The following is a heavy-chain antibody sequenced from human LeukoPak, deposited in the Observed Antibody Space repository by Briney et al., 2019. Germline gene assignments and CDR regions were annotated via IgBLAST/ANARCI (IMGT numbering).Heavy chain of an antibody. D-gene: IGHD6-19*01. V-gene: IGHV3-43D*03. CDR2: ITWDGGST. J-gene: IGHJ5*02. CDR1: GFTFGEYG. Sequence: PGGSLRLSCVGSGFTFGEYGMHWVRQVPGKGLEWVCHITWDGGSTYYAGSVKGRFTIYRVNSKNSLFLQMNSLGPEDTALYYCAKDIHIGHGSGWPESWGQGTLVTVSS. CDR3: AKDIHIGHGSGWPES.